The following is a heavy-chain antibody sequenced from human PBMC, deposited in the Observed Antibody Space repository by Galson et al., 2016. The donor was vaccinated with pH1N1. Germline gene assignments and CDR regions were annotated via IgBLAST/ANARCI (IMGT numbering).Heavy chain of an antibody. CDR2: IIPVFGTT. D-gene: IGHD6-6*01. J-gene: IGHJ3*01. V-gene: IGHV1-69*13. CDR1: GATFNSYG. Sequence: SVKVSCKASGATFNSYGIHWVRQAPGKGLEWMGDIIPVFGTTNYAQWFQDRVTITAHDMELSGLRSEDTAIYYCATFSSSSSWRSLDVWGQGTTVTVSS. CDR3: ATFSSSSSWRSLDV.